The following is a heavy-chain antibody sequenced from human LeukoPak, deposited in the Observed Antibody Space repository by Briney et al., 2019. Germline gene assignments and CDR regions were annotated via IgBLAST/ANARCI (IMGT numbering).Heavy chain of an antibody. CDR3: ARGEPYVDIVAAYYFDY. J-gene: IGHJ4*02. V-gene: IGHV3-21*01. Sequence: GGSLRLSCAASGFTFSSYSMNWARQAPGKGLEWVSSISSSSSYIYYADSVKGRSTISRDNAKNSLYLQMNSLRAEDTAVYYCARGEPYVDIVAAYYFDYWGQGTLVTVSS. D-gene: IGHD5-12*01. CDR1: GFTFSSYS. CDR2: ISSSSSYI.